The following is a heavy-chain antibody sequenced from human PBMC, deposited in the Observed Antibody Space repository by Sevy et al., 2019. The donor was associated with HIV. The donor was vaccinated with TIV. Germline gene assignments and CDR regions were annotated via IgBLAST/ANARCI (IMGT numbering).Heavy chain of an antibody. CDR2: ISSSSDSGRTL. CDR3: ARPDLSGWYFDF. J-gene: IGHJ4*01. D-gene: IGHD6-19*01. V-gene: IGHV3-48*01. CDR1: GFTFSSYS. Sequence: GGSLRLSCVASGFTFSSYSMNWVRQAPGKGLEWVSYISSSSDSGRTLYYADSVKGRFSISRDNPKNSVHLQMTSLRVEDTAVYYCARPDLSGWYFDFWGHGTLVTVSS.